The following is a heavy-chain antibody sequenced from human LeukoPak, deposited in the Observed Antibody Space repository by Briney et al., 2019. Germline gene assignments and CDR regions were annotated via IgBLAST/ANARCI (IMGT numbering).Heavy chain of an antibody. CDR2: INPNSGGT. J-gene: IGHJ4*02. CDR3: ARLQNTVLTTVTQLDTEFDY. Sequence: ASVRVSCKASGFIFTGYYMHWVRQAPGQGLEWMGWINPNSGGTNYAQKFQGRVTMTRDTSISTAYMELSRLRSDDTAVYYCARLQNTVLTTVTQLDTEFDYWGQGTLVTVSS. CDR1: GFIFTGYY. V-gene: IGHV1-2*02. D-gene: IGHD4-17*01.